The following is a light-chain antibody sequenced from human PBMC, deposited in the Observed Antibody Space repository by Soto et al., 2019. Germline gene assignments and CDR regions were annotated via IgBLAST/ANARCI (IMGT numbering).Light chain of an antibody. CDR2: KVS. CDR1: QSLVHSDGNTF. Sequence: DVVMTQSPLSLPVTLGQPASISCRSSQSLVHSDGNTFLNWFQQRPGQSPRRLIYKVSNRDSGVPDRFRGSGSGTDFTLKISRVEAEAVGVYYCMQGTHWPPYTFGQGTKVDIK. CDR3: MQGTHWPPYT. V-gene: IGKV2-30*02. J-gene: IGKJ2*01.